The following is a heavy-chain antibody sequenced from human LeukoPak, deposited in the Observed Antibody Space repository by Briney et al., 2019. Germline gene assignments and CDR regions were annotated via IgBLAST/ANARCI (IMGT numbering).Heavy chain of an antibody. Sequence: LSGGSLRLSCAASGFTFSSYSMNWVRQAPGKGLEWVSYISSSSSTIYYADSVKGRFTISRDNAKNSLYLQMNSLRAEDTAVYYCARGGIVVVPAAIDWGQGTLVTVSS. D-gene: IGHD2-2*02. CDR3: ARGGIVVVPAAID. CDR2: ISSSSSTI. V-gene: IGHV3-48*01. CDR1: GFTFSSYS. J-gene: IGHJ4*02.